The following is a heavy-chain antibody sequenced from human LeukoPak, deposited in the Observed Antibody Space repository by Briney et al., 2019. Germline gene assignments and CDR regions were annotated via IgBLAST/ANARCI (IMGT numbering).Heavy chain of an antibody. CDR1: GFTFSSYS. D-gene: IGHD6-13*01. CDR2: ISSSSSYI. V-gene: IGHV3-21*01. J-gene: IGHJ4*02. Sequence: GGSLRLSCAASGFTFSSYSMNWVRQAPGKGLEWVSSISSSSSYIYYADSVKGRFTISRDNAKNSLYLQMNSLRAEDTAVYYCARVRQRLVRGSSGALGYWGQGTLVTVSS. CDR3: ARVRQRLVRGSSGALGY.